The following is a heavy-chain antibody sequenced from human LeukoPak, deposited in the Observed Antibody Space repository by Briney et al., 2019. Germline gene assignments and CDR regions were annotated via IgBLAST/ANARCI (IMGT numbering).Heavy chain of an antibody. V-gene: IGHV1-18*01. CDR1: GYTLNTYG. D-gene: IGHD6-19*01. CDR3: ARDRDSIAVAGSPRYCDY. CDR2: ISGYNDKK. Sequence: ASVKVSFKASGYTLNTYGVSWVRQAPGQGLEWMGWISGYNDKKEFAQKFQGRVTKATDASTNTAYMELRSLTYDDTAVYYCARDRDSIAVAGSPRYCDYWGQGSLVTVSS. J-gene: IGHJ4*02.